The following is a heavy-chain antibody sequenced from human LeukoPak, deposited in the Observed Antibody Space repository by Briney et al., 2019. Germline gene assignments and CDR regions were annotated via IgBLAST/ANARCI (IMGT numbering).Heavy chain of an antibody. D-gene: IGHD6-19*01. CDR1: GGSISSYY. V-gene: IGHV4-59*08. CDR3: VGTVAGTGYGINFQH. Sequence: SETLSLTCTVSGGSISSYYWSWIRQPAGKGLEWIGYIYYSGRTNYNPSLKSRFTISVDTSKNQFSLRLSSVTAADTAVYYCVGTVAGTGYGINFQHWGQGTLVTVSS. CDR2: IYYSGRT. J-gene: IGHJ1*01.